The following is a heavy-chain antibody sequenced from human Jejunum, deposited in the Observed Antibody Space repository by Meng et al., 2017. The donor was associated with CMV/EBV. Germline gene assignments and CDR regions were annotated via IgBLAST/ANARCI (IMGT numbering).Heavy chain of an antibody. CDR2: IKTKTNNDAT. J-gene: IGHJ4*02. Sequence: FTFSGSTIHLVRQASGKGLEGIGRIKTKTNNDATAYGASVEGRFTISRDDSKNTAFLQMTGLRSEDTAIYYCSRRWEGVGNYFFDWGQGTLVTVSS. D-gene: IGHD1-26*01. CDR1: FTFSGST. V-gene: IGHV3-73*01. CDR3: SRRWEGVGNYFFD.